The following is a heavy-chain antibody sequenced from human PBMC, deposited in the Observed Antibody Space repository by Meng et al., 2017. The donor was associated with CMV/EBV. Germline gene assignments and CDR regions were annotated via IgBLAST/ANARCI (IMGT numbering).Heavy chain of an antibody. V-gene: IGHV3-30-3*01. CDR1: GFTFRTSS. Sequence: CAASGFTFRTSSMHWLRQAPGKGLEWVAVISYDGSNKYYADSVKGRFTISRDNSKNTLYLQMDSLRDEDTAVYYCASGIVAATYFDYWGQGTLVTVSS. J-gene: IGHJ4*02. D-gene: IGHD1-26*01. CDR3: ASGIVAATYFDY. CDR2: ISYDGSNK.